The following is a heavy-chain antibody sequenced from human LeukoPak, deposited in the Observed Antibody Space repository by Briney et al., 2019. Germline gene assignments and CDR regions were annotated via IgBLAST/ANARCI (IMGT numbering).Heavy chain of an antibody. CDR1: GYTFSTYA. J-gene: IGHJ4*02. V-gene: IGHV1-3*01. Sequence: ASVKVSCKASGYTFSTYAIHWVRQAPGQRLEWMGYINGGNGNTRYSPDFKGRVTFTRDTSATTAYMELSNLRSDDTAVYYCARDVGEYCSSTNCYASHYWGQGTLVTVSS. CDR3: ARDVGEYCSSTNCYASHY. D-gene: IGHD2-2*01. CDR2: INGGNGNT.